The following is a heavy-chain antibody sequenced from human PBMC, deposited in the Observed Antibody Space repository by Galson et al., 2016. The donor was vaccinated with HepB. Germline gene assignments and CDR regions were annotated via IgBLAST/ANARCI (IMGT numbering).Heavy chain of an antibody. CDR1: GLTFSSHA. CDR3: ATEIVIVPPVAWMRRGYFFDC. J-gene: IGHJ4*02. CDR2: VSDSGGST. V-gene: IGHV3-23*01. D-gene: IGHD2-2*01. Sequence: SLRLSCAASGLTFSSHAMTWVRQAPGKGLEWVSSVSDSGGSTYYADSVKGRFTISRDNSKDTLYLQMNSLRAEDTAVYYWATEIVIVPPVAWMRRGYFFDCWGQGTLVTVSS.